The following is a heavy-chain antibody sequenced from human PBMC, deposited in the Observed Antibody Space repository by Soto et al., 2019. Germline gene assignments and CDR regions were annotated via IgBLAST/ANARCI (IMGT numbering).Heavy chain of an antibody. J-gene: IGHJ4*02. CDR1: GFTFSSYA. Sequence: GGSLRLSCAASGFTFSSYAMSWVRQAPGKGLEWVSAISGSGGSTYYADSVKGRFTISRDNSKNTLYLQMNSLRAEDTAVYYCAKHPVGDIVVVPAATGDYWGQGTLVTVSS. V-gene: IGHV3-23*01. CDR2: ISGSGGST. D-gene: IGHD2-2*01. CDR3: AKHPVGDIVVVPAATGDY.